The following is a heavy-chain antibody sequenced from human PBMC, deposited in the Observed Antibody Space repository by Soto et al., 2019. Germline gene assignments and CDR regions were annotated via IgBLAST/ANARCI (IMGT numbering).Heavy chain of an antibody. V-gene: IGHV3-33*05. Sequence: WERQAPGKGLEWVAVISYDGSNKYYADSVKGRFTISRDNSKNTLYLQMSSLRAEDTAVYYCARRWVGSSSWYNWFGPWGQGTLVTVSS. CDR2: ISYDGSNK. D-gene: IGHD6-13*01. CDR3: ARRWVGSSSWYNWFGP. J-gene: IGHJ5*02.